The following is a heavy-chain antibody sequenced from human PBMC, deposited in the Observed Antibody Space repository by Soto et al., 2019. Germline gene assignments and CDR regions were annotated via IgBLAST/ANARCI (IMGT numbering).Heavy chain of an antibody. Sequence: QVQLVQSAAEVKMPGASVKVSCKASDNTFTSYGINWVRQAPGQGLEWMGWISAYNGNTNYAQNLQGRVTMTTDTSTSTVYMELRSLRSDDTAVYYCARDLTPSDYWGQGTLVTVSS. CDR1: DNTFTSYG. CDR3: ARDLTPSDY. D-gene: IGHD2-15*01. V-gene: IGHV1-18*01. CDR2: ISAYNGNT. J-gene: IGHJ4*02.